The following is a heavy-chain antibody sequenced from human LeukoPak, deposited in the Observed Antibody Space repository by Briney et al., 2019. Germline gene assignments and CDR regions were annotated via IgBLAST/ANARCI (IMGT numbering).Heavy chain of an antibody. V-gene: IGHV4-34*01. CDR2: INHSGST. D-gene: IGHD3-3*01. CDR1: GGSFSGYY. CDR3: ARHRQILRFHVGYYMDV. Sequence: SETLSLTCAVYGGSFSGYYWSWIRQPPGKGLEWIGEINHSGSTNYNPSLKSRVTISVDTSKNQFSLKLSSVTAADTAVYYCARHRQILRFHVGYYMDVWGKGTTVTVSS. J-gene: IGHJ6*03.